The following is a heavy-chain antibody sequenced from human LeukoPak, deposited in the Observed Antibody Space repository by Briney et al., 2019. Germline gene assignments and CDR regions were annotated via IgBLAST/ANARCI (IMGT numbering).Heavy chain of an antibody. Sequence: GGSLRLSCAASGFTFSSYEMNWVRQAPGKGLEWVSYISSSGSTIYYADSVKGRFTISRDNAKNSLYLQMNSLRAEDTALCYCAKDILEVMITFGERPFLAFDIWGQGTMVTVSS. CDR3: AKDILEVMITFGERPFLAFDI. J-gene: IGHJ3*02. CDR1: GFTFSSYE. V-gene: IGHV3-48*03. CDR2: ISSSGSTI. D-gene: IGHD3-16*01.